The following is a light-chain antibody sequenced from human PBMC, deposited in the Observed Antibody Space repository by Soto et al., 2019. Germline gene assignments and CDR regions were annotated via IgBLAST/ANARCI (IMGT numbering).Light chain of an antibody. V-gene: IGKV3-20*01. CDR1: QSVSSRY. CDR3: QQYGSSPPYT. Sequence: EIGLTKSPGTLYLSPRERATLSCRAGQSVSSRYLAWYQQKPGQAPSLLIYGASRRATGIPDRFSGSGSCTDFTLTISRLEPEDFALYYCQQYGSSPPYTFGQGTQLEIK. CDR2: GAS. J-gene: IGKJ2*01.